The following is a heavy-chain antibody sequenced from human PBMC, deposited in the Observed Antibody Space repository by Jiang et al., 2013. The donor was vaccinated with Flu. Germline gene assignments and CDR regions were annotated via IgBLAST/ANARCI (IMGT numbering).Heavy chain of an antibody. CDR3: ARGPHDYSSGWYGGTPFDY. Sequence: LLKPSETLSLTCTVSGGSISSSSYYWGWIRQPPGKGLEWIGSIYYSGSTYYNPSLKSRVTISVDTSKNQFSLKLSSVTAADTAVYYCARGPHDYSSGWYGGTPFDYWGQGTLVTVSS. V-gene: IGHV4-39*01. D-gene: IGHD6-19*01. J-gene: IGHJ4*02. CDR2: IYYSGST. CDR1: GGSISSSSYY.